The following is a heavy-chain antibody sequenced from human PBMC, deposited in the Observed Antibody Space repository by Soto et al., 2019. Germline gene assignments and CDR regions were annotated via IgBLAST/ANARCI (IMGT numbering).Heavy chain of an antibody. D-gene: IGHD6-19*01. CDR3: AAEVGVAGTGNWFDP. V-gene: IGHV6-1*01. CDR2: TCYRSQWYN. J-gene: IGHJ5*02. Sequence: QTLSLTCAISGDSVSSNSAAWNWIRQSPSRGLEWLGRTCYRSQWYNDYAVSVKSRITIIPDTSKNQFSLQLNSVTPEDTAVYYCAAEVGVAGTGNWFDPWGQRTMVTVS. CDR1: GDSVSSNSAA.